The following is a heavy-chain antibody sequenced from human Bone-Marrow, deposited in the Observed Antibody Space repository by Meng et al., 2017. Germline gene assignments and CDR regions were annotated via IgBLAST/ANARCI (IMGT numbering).Heavy chain of an antibody. CDR3: AHSSWGVVAATWFDP. V-gene: IGHV2-5*02. D-gene: IGHD2-15*01. CDR2: IYWDDDK. CDR1: GFSLSTTGEG. Sequence: QITLKESGRTLVKPTQTLTLTCSFSGFSLSTTGEGVGWVRQPPGKALEWLTLIYWDDDKRYSPSLKSRLTITKDTSKNQVVLTMTNMDPVDTATYYCAHSSWGVVAATWFDPWGQGTLVTVSS. J-gene: IGHJ5*02.